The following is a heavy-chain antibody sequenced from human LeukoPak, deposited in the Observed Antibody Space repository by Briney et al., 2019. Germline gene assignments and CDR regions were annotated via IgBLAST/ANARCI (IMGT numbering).Heavy chain of an antibody. D-gene: IGHD1-26*01. V-gene: IGHV4-34*01. Sequence: SETLSLTCAVYGGSFSGYYWSWIRQPPGKGLEWIGEINHSGSTNYNPSLKSRVTISVDTSKNQFSLKLSSVTAADTAVYYCARAGRGASTFDNGGRETLVTVS. CDR1: GGSFSGYY. J-gene: IGHJ4*02. CDR2: INHSGST. CDR3: ARAGRGASTFDN.